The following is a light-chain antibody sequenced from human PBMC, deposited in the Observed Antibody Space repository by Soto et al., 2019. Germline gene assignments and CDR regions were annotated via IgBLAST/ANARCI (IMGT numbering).Light chain of an antibody. CDR2: KAS. CDR1: RNIGSW. CDR3: QQYNSYPYS. V-gene: IGKV1-5*03. Sequence: DIQMTQSPSTLSASIGDRVTITCRASRNIGSWLAWYQQKPGKAPKLLIYKASSLESGVPSRYSGSGSGTEFTLTISGLQPDDFATYYCQQYNSYPYSFGQGTKLEIK. J-gene: IGKJ2*03.